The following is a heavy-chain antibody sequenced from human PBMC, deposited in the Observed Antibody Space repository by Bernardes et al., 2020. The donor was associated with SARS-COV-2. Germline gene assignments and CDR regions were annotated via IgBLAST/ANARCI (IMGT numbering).Heavy chain of an antibody. CDR3: AKEAYSGYLATYYFYYGMDV. Sequence: VWSLSLSCTASGFTFTNYAMTWVRQAPGKVLEWVSSISASGGGTYYADSVQGRFTVSRDYSTNTLYLQMDSLRAEDTAIYYCAKEAYSGYLATYYFYYGMDVWGQGTTVTVSS. D-gene: IGHD5-12*01. V-gene: IGHV3-23*01. J-gene: IGHJ6*02. CDR2: ISASGGGT. CDR1: GFTFTNYA.